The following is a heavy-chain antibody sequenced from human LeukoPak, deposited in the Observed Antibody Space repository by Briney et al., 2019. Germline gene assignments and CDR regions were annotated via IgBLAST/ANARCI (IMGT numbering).Heavy chain of an antibody. D-gene: IGHD6-13*01. J-gene: IGHJ4*02. Sequence: GRSLRLSCAASGFTFSSYAMHWVRQAPGKGLEWVSAISGSGGSTYYADSVKGRFTISRDNSKNTLYLQMNSLRAEDTAVYYCAKLSSSWYYFWDYWGQGTLVTVSS. CDR2: ISGSGGST. V-gene: IGHV3-23*01. CDR3: AKLSSSWYYFWDY. CDR1: GFTFSSYA.